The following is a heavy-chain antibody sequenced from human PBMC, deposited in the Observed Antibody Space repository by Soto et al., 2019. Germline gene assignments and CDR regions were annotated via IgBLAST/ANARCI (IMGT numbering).Heavy chain of an antibody. CDR3: ATEGFRGDCSGGSCRRNDY. CDR2: IKEDGGAQ. Sequence: VQLVESGGGLVQPGGSLRLSCAASGFTFSTYWMTWVRQAPGKGLEWVASIKEDGGAQFYVDFVKGRFTISRVNAKNSLFLQMNSLRAEDTAVFSCATEGFRGDCSGGSCRRNDYWGQGALVTVSS. J-gene: IGHJ4*02. CDR1: GFTFSTYW. V-gene: IGHV3-7*01. D-gene: IGHD6-19*01.